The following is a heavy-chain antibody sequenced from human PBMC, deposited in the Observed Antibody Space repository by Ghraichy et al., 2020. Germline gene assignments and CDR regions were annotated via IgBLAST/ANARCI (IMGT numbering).Heavy chain of an antibody. CDR1: GYTFTSYG. D-gene: IGHD6-13*01. V-gene: IGHV1-18*01. Sequence: ASVKVSCKASGYTFTSYGISWVRQAPGQGLEWMGWISAYNVETNYAQRLQGRVTMTTDTSTSTAYMELRSLRSDDTAVYYCARDPLGIAAAGTNEYFQHWCQCSLVTVSS. J-gene: IGHJ1*01. CDR2: ISAYNVET. CDR3: ARDPLGIAAAGTNEYFQH.